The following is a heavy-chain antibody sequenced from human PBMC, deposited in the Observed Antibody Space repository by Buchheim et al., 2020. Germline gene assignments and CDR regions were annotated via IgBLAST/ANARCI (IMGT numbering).Heavy chain of an antibody. CDR2: INAANGNT. D-gene: IGHD3-16*02. Sequence: AEVEKPGASVRVSCKASGYTFSTYAMHWVRQAPGQGLEWMGRINAANGNTRYSQKFQGRVTITRDTSATTAYMELSSLRSEDTAVYYCVVHSWGNFRLDYWGQGTL. J-gene: IGHJ4*02. V-gene: IGHV1-3*01. CDR1: GYTFSTYA. CDR3: VVHSWGNFRLDY.